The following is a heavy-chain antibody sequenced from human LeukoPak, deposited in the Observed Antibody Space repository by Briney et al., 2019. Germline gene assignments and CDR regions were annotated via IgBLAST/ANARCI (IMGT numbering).Heavy chain of an antibody. Sequence: GGSLRLSCAASGFNVSSSFMSWVRQAPGKGLEWVSVIYSIGSTFYADSVKGRFTVSRDNSKNMLYLHMNSLRAEDTAVYYCARDRVYLGREDAFDIWGQGTTVTVSS. CDR1: GFNVSSSF. J-gene: IGHJ3*02. D-gene: IGHD7-27*01. V-gene: IGHV3-53*01. CDR2: IYSIGST. CDR3: ARDRVYLGREDAFDI.